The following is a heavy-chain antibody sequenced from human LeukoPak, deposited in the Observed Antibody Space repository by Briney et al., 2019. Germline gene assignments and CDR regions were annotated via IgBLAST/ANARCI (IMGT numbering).Heavy chain of an antibody. CDR1: GGSFSGYY. V-gene: IGHV4-34*01. CDR2: INHSGST. Sequence: SETLSLTCAVYGGSFSGYYWSWIRQPPGKGLEWIGEINHSGSTNYNPSLKSRVTISVDTSKNQFSLKLSSVTAADTPVYYCARRKGGSSWHIFDYWGQGTLVTVSS. D-gene: IGHD6-13*01. J-gene: IGHJ4*02. CDR3: ARRKGGSSWHIFDY.